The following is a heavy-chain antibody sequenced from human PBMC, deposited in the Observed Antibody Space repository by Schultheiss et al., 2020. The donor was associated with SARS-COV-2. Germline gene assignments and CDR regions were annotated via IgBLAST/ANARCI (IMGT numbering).Heavy chain of an antibody. CDR3: ARHRDHYDSSGYEFDP. CDR1: GFTFSSYG. Sequence: GGSLRLSCAASGFTFSSYGMHWVRQAPGKGLEWMATISYDGSISYYADSVKGRFTFSRDNAKNTLYLQMNSLRAEDTAVYYCARHRDHYDSSGYEFDPWGQGTLVTVSS. V-gene: IGHV3-33*05. J-gene: IGHJ5*02. CDR2: ISYDGSIS. D-gene: IGHD3-22*01.